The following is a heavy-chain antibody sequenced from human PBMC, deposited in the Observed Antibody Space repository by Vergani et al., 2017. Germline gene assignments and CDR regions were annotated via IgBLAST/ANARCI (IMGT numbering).Heavy chain of an antibody. Sequence: VQLVESGGGVVQPGRSLRLSCAASGFTFSSYEMNWVRQAPGKGLEWGSYISSSGSTIYYADSVKGRFTISRDNAKNSLYLQMNSLRAEDTAVDYCARDGGSYGFYDYWGQGTLVTVSS. CDR1: GFTFSSYE. D-gene: IGHD1-26*01. CDR3: ARDGGSYGFYDY. V-gene: IGHV3-48*03. J-gene: IGHJ4*02. CDR2: ISSSGSTI.